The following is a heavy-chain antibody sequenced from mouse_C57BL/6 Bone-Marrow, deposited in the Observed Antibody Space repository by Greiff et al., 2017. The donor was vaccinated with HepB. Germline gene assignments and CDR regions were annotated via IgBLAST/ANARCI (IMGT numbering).Heavy chain of an antibody. D-gene: IGHD1-1*01. V-gene: IGHV1-78*01. CDR1: GYTFTDYT. CDR2: IYPRDGST. Sequence: VQLQQSDAELVKPGASVKISCKVSGYTFTDYTIHWMKQRPEQGLEWIGYIYPRDGSTKYNEKFKGKATLTADKSSSTAYMQLNSLTSEDSAVYFCARCHYYGSRNWYFDVWGTGTTVTVSS. J-gene: IGHJ1*03. CDR3: ARCHYYGSRNWYFDV.